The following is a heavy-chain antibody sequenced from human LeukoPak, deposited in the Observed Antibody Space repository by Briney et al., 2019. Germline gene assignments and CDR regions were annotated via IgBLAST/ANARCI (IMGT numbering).Heavy chain of an antibody. CDR1: GGSISSYY. J-gene: IGHJ4*02. V-gene: IGHV4-59*01. D-gene: IGHD2-2*01. CDR3: ARAIVVVPAAFDY. CDR2: MYYSGST. Sequence: SETLSLTCTVSGGSISSYYWSWIRQPPGKGLEWIGYMYYSGSTNHNPSLKSRVTTSIDTSKNQFSLKLSSVTAADTAVYYCARAIVVVPAAFDYWGQGTLVTVSS.